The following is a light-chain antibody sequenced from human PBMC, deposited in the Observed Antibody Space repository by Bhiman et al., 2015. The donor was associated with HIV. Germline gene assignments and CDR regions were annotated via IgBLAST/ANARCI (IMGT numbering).Light chain of an antibody. Sequence: QSALTQPASVSGSPGQSITISCTGTSSDVGDYNYVSWYQQHPGKAPKVMIYDVSKRPSGVSNRFSGSKPGNTASLTISGLQAEDEADYYCSSLTSSLTYVFGTGTNVTVL. CDR3: SSLTSSLTYV. V-gene: IGLV2-14*01. CDR2: DVS. J-gene: IGLJ1*01. CDR1: SSDVGDYNY.